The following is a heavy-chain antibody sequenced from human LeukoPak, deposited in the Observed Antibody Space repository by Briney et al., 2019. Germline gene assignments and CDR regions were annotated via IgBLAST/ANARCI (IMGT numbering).Heavy chain of an antibody. J-gene: IGHJ6*03. V-gene: IGHV4-4*07. D-gene: IGHD4-11*01. Sequence: SETLSLTCTVSGGSISGFYWSWIRQPAGKGLEWIGRIYTSGSTNYNPSLKSRVTMSVDTSKNQFSLKPSSVTAADTAVYYCARGGHSDYLNYYYMDVWGKGTTVTVS. CDR3: ARGGHSDYLNYYYMDV. CDR2: IYTSGST. CDR1: GGSISGFY.